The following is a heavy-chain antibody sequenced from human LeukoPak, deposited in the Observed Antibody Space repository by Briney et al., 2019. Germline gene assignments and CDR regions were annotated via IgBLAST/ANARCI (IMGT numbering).Heavy chain of an antibody. Sequence: GGSLRLSCAASGFTFSSYAMSWVRQAPGKGLEWVSGISGSGGSTYYADSVKGRFTISRDNSKNTLYLQMNSLRAEDTAVYYCAKEGRGYDSSGYLDYWGQGTLVTVSS. J-gene: IGHJ4*02. CDR2: ISGSGGST. V-gene: IGHV3-23*01. CDR3: AKEGRGYDSSGYLDY. CDR1: GFTFSSYA. D-gene: IGHD3-22*01.